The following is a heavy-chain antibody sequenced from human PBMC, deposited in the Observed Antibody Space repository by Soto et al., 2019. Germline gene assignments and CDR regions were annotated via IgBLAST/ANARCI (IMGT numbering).Heavy chain of an antibody. Sequence: SETLSLPCSVSGDSIGNYFWSWIRQPPGKGLQWIGYISDSGRTNYSPSLKSRVTMSVDTSKNRFSLKLTSVTDADTALYSCASEMGYHCESRGHFASWGRVTLVAVSS. D-gene: IGHD3-10*01. CDR1: GDSIGNYF. CDR3: ASEMGYHCESRGHFAS. J-gene: IGHJ4*02. V-gene: IGHV4-59*01. CDR2: ISDSGRT.